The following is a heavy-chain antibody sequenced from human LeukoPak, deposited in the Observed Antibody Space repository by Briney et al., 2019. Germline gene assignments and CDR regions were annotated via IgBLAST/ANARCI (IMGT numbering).Heavy chain of an antibody. CDR3: ARNKAAADEYFQH. D-gene: IGHD6-13*01. V-gene: IGHV1-18*01. J-gene: IGHJ1*01. CDR1: GYTFTNYG. Sequence: ASVKVSCKASGYTFTNYGISWVRQAPGQGLEWMGWISAYNGNTNYAQKFQGRVTLTTDTSTSTAYMELRSLRADDTAVYYCARNKAAADEYFQHWGQGTLVTVSS. CDR2: ISAYNGNT.